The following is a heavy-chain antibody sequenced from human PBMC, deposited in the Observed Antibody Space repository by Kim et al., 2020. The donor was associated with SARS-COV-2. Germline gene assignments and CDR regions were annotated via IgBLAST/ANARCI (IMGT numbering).Heavy chain of an antibody. V-gene: IGHV3-64D*06. CDR1: GFTFSSYA. CDR2: ISSNGGST. D-gene: IGHD6-6*01. Sequence: GGSLRLSCSASGFTFSSYAMHWVRQAPGKGLEYVSAISSNGGSTYYADSVKGRFTISRDNSKNTLYLQMSSLRAEDTAVYYCVKSGGPHIAARPWRDYWGQGTLVTVSS. CDR3: VKSGGPHIAARPWRDY. J-gene: IGHJ4*02.